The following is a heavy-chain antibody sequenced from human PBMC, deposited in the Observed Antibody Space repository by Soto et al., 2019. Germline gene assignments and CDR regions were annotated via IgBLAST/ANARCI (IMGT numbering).Heavy chain of an antibody. CDR3: ARHPSDFWFDP. J-gene: IGHJ5*02. CDR2: IYYSGST. CDR1: GGSISSSSYF. D-gene: IGHD2-21*02. V-gene: IGHV4-39*01. Sequence: QLQLQESGPGLVKPSETLSLTCSVSGGSISSSSYFWGWIRQPPGKGLEWIGGIYYSGSTYYNPSLKSRVTVSVDTSKIQFSLKLSSVTAADTAVYYCARHPSDFWFDPWGQGTLVTVSS.